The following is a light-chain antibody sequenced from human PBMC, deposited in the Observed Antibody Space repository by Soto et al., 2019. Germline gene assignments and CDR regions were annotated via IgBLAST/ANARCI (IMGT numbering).Light chain of an antibody. Sequence: QSVLSQPPSAAGSPGQSVTISCTGTNSDVGGYKYVSWYQQHPGKAPKIMIYEINKRSSGVPDRFWGSKSGNTASLTISRLQAEDEAEYYCCSYAGTYYVFGTGTKVTVL. CDR2: EIN. CDR1: NSDVGGYKY. J-gene: IGLJ1*01. CDR3: CSYAGTYYV. V-gene: IGLV2-8*01.